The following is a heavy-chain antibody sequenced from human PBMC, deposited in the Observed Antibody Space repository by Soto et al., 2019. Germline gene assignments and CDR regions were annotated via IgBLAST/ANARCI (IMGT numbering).Heavy chain of an antibody. J-gene: IGHJ3*02. CDR1: GYTFTSYD. D-gene: IGHD1-20*01. V-gene: IGHV1-8*01. Sequence: ASVKGSCKASGYTFTSYDINWVRQATGQGLEWMGRMNPNSGIAGYAQKFQGRVTMTTNTSTSTAYMELSSLRSGDTAVYYCARGRYNWKDRNDAFDIWGQGTMVTVSS. CDR3: ARGRYNWKDRNDAFDI. CDR2: MNPNSGIA.